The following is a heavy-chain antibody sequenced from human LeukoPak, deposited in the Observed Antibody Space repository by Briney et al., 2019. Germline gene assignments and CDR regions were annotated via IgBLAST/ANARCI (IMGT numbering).Heavy chain of an antibody. CDR3: ARGIVEIAADGTRIDY. D-gene: IGHD6-13*01. V-gene: IGHV3-21*01. J-gene: IGHJ4*02. CDR2: ISGTSSFI. Sequence: GGSLRLSCVASGFTFSSYTINWVRQAPGKGLEWVSSISGTSSFIYYADSVKGRFTFSRGNAKNSLYLQMNSLRAGDTAVYYCARGIVEIAADGTRIDYWGQGTLVTVSS. CDR1: GFTFSSYT.